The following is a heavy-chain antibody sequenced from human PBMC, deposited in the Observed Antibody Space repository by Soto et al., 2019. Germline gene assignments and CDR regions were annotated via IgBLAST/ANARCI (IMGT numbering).Heavy chain of an antibody. Sequence: EVQLLESGGGLVQPGGSLRLSCAASGFTFSSYAMSWVRQAPGKGLEWVSAISGSGGSTYYADSVKGRFTISRDNSKNTLYLQMNSLRAEDTAVYYCAKDSEIVVVPAAMGGADCWGQGTLVTVSS. CDR1: GFTFSSYA. V-gene: IGHV3-23*01. J-gene: IGHJ4*02. CDR2: ISGSGGST. D-gene: IGHD2-2*01. CDR3: AKDSEIVVVPAAMGGADC.